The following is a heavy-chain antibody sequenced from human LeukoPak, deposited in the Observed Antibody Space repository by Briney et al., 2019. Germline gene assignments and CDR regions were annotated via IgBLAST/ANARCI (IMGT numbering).Heavy chain of an antibody. CDR1: GGSFSGYY. D-gene: IGHD3-10*01. CDR3: ARELWFGELSSPLPYYYYGMDV. CDR2: INHSGST. J-gene: IGHJ6*02. Sequence: SETLSLTCAVYGGSFSGYYWSWIRQPPGKGLEWTGEINHSGSTNYNPSLKSRVTISVDTSKNQFSLKLSSVTAADTAVYYCARELWFGELSSPLPYYYYGMDVWGQGTTVTVSS. V-gene: IGHV4-34*01.